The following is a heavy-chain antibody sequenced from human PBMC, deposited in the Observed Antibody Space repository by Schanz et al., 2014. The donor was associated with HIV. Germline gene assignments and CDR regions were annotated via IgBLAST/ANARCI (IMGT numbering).Heavy chain of an antibody. D-gene: IGHD3-22*01. J-gene: IGHJ4*02. V-gene: IGHV3-30*18. CDR1: GFTFSSYG. CDR3: AKPEYDSRGNSQSHFDY. CDR2: ISHDGSKK. Sequence: QVHLVESGGGVVQPGRSLRLSCAASGFTFSSYGMYWVRQAPGKGLEWVAVISHDGSKKYYADSVRGRITISRDNSKNTLYLQMTTLRTEDTAVYYCAKPEYDSRGNSQSHFDYWGQGTLVTVSS.